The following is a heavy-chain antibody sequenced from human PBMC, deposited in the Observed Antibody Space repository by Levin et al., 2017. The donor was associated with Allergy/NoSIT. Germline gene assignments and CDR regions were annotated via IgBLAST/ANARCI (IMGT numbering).Heavy chain of an antibody. CDR1: GFTFSSYG. Sequence: GGSLRLSCAASGFTFSSYGMHWVRQAPGKGLEWVAVIWYDGSNKYYADSVKGRFTISRDNSKNTLYLQMNSLRAEDTAVYYCARDLAQGEPHNWFDPWGQGTLVTVSS. D-gene: IGHD1-26*01. V-gene: IGHV3-33*01. CDR3: ARDLAQGEPHNWFDP. CDR2: IWYDGSNK. J-gene: IGHJ5*02.